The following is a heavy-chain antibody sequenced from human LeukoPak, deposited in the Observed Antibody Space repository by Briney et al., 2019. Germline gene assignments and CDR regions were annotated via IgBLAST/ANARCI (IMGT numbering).Heavy chain of an antibody. D-gene: IGHD3-10*01. V-gene: IGHV3-11*01. CDR1: GFTFSDYY. J-gene: IGHJ4*02. CDR2: ISSSGSTI. CDR3: ARTKNYGSGSYYPI. Sequence: GGSLRLSCAASGFTFSDYYMSWIRQAPGKGLGWVSYISSSGSTIYYADSVKGRFTISRDNAKNSLYLQMNSLRAEDTAVYYCARTKNYGSGSYYPIWGQGTLVTVSS.